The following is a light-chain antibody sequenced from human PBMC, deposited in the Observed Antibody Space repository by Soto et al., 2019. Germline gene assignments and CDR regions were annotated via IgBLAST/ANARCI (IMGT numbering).Light chain of an antibody. V-gene: IGKV3-20*01. Sequence: EIVLTQSPGTLSLSPGEKATISCRASQTVSSSKLAWYQQKPGQAPKVLIYGASSRATGVPDRFSGSESGTDFTLTISRLEPEDFAVYYCQQYGSSPRTFGQGTKVDIK. J-gene: IGKJ1*01. CDR3: QQYGSSPRT. CDR2: GAS. CDR1: QTVSSSK.